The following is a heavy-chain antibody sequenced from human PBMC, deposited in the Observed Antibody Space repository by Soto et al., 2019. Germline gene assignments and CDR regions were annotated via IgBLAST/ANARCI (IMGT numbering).Heavy chain of an antibody. CDR1: GGSISGYY. V-gene: IGHV4-59*01. J-gene: IGHJ6*02. CDR2: IYYSGST. D-gene: IGHD3-3*01. Sequence: SETLSLTCTVSGGSISGYYWSWIRQPPGKGLEWIGYIYYSGSTNYNPSLKSRVTISVDTSKNQFSLKLSSVTAADTAVYYCARGGGLYDFWSGYTNWPPYGMDVWGQGTTVTVYS. CDR3: ARGGGLYDFWSGYTNWPPYGMDV.